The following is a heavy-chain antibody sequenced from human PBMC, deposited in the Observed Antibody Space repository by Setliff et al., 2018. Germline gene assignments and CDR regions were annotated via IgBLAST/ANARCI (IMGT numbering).Heavy chain of an antibody. CDR2: IYYSGST. J-gene: IGHJ4*02. Sequence: SETLSLTCIVSGVTISSSSYYWGWIRQPPGQGLEWIGSIYYSGSTYYNPALKSRVTILVDTSKNQFSLKLSSVTAADTAVYYCARRETYYNFWSGYYAYWGQGTLVTVSS. V-gene: IGHV4-39*07. D-gene: IGHD3-3*01. CDR3: ARRETYYNFWSGYYAY. CDR1: GVTISSSSYY.